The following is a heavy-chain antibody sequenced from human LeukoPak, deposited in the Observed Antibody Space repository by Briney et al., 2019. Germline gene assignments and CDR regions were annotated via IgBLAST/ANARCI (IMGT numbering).Heavy chain of an antibody. V-gene: IGHV1-18*01. CDR1: GYTFTIYG. D-gene: IGHD6-19*01. Sequence: ASVKVSCKASGYTFTIYGISWVRQAPGQGLEWMGWISAYNGNTNYAQKLQGRFTMTTDTSTSTAYMELRSLRSDDTAVYYCARDRIAVAGSKGTVDYWGQGTLVTVSS. J-gene: IGHJ4*02. CDR3: ARDRIAVAGSKGTVDY. CDR2: ISAYNGNT.